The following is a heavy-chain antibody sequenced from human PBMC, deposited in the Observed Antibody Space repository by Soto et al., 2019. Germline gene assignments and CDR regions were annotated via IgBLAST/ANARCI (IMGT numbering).Heavy chain of an antibody. D-gene: IGHD3-22*01. CDR1: GYTFTSYG. CDR2: ISAYNGNT. V-gene: IGHV1-18*01. CDR3: ARPFPHDYDSSGYYYDY. Sequence: ASVKVSCKASGYTFTSYGISWVRQAPGQGLEWMGWISAYNGNTNYAQKLQGRVTMTTDTSTSTAYMELRSLRSDDTAVYYCARPFPHDYDSSGYYYDYWGQGTLVTV. J-gene: IGHJ4*02.